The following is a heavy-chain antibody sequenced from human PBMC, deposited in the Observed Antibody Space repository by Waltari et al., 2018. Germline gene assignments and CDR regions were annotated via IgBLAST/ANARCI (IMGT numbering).Heavy chain of an antibody. J-gene: IGHJ4*02. CDR2: IYSDGRT. CDR3: ARLRYSYYFDY. Sequence: EVQLVESGGGLIQPGGSLRLSCAASGFTVSDNYMTWVRQAPGKGLEWVSVIYSDGRTYYADSVKGRLILSRDNSKNTLNLQMNSLRAEDTAVYYCARLRYSYYFDYWGQGTLVTVSS. V-gene: IGHV3-53*01. D-gene: IGHD5-18*01. CDR1: GFTVSDNY.